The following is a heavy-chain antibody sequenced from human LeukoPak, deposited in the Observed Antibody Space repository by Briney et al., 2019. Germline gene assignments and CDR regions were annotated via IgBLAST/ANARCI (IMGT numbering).Heavy chain of an antibody. D-gene: IGHD6-13*01. Sequence: GGSLRLSCAASGFTLSSYAMSWVRQAPGKGLEWVSAISDSGNTYHADSVKGRFTISRDNAKNSLYLQMNSLRAEDTAVYYCAREAGKYSSSWQSAFDIWGQGTMVTVSS. J-gene: IGHJ3*02. V-gene: IGHV3-23*01. CDR3: AREAGKYSSSWQSAFDI. CDR1: GFTLSSYA. CDR2: ISDSGNT.